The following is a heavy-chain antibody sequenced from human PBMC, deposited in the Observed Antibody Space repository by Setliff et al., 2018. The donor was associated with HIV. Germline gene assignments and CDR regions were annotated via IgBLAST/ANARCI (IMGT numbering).Heavy chain of an antibody. D-gene: IGHD3-10*01. V-gene: IGHV1-69*13. CDR1: GGTFSSYA. Sequence: GASVKVSCKASGGTFSSYAISWVRQAPGQGLEWMGGIIPIFGTANYAQKFQGRVTITADESTSTAYMELSSLRSEVTAVYYCARDPYYYGSGSLGLDYWGQGTLVTVSS. J-gene: IGHJ4*02. CDR3: ARDPYYYGSGSLGLDY. CDR2: IIPIFGTA.